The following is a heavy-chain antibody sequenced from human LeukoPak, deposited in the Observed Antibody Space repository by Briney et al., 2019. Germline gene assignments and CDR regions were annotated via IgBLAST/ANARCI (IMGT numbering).Heavy chain of an antibody. D-gene: IGHD2-8*01. J-gene: IGHJ6*03. CDR2: INPNGGDT. V-gene: IGHV1-2*02. Sequence: ASMKVSCKASGYTFNAYYMHWVRQAPGQGLEWMGRINPNGGDTNYAQKFGGRVTMTTDTTISTAYMELSNLRSDDTAVYFCARSAAQCTNGVCYTEYYMDVWGKGTTVAVSS. CDR1: GYTFNAYY. CDR3: ARSAAQCTNGVCYTEYYMDV.